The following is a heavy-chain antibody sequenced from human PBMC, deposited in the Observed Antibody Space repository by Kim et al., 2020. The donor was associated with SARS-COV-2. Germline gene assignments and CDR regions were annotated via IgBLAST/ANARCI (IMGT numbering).Heavy chain of an antibody. Sequence: SETLSLTCTVSGGSISSGSYYWSWIRQPAGKGLEWIGRIYTSGSTNYNPSLKSRVTISVDTSKNQFSLKLSSVTAADTAVYYCARISGSYYDILTGYYRGFEDYYYYGMDVWGQGTTVTVSS. D-gene: IGHD3-9*01. V-gene: IGHV4-61*02. CDR2: IYTSGST. CDR1: GGSISSGSYY. J-gene: IGHJ6*02. CDR3: ARISGSYYDILTGYYRGFEDYYYYGMDV.